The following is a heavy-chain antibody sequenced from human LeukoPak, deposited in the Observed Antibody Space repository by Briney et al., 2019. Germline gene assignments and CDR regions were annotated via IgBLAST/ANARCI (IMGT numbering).Heavy chain of an antibody. CDR2: INSDGRII. J-gene: IGHJ6*02. CDR1: GFTFSNYW. V-gene: IGHV3-74*01. Sequence: GGSLRLSCAASGFTFSNYWMHWVRQVPGKGLVWVSHINSDGRIINYADSVKGRFTISRDNAKNSLSLQLNSLRDEDTAVYFCAKVIRGGYGMDVWGQGTTVTVSS. D-gene: IGHD3-10*01. CDR3: AKVIRGGYGMDV.